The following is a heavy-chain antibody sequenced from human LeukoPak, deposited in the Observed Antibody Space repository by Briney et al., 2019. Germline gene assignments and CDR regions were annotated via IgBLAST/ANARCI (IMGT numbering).Heavy chain of an antibody. D-gene: IGHD3-22*01. CDR3: AKDRPNYHESNGHYYRRNGDS. V-gene: IGHV3-23*01. CDR1: GFTFHNYA. CDR2: ISSSGDIT. Sequence: SGGSLGLSCAASGFTFHNYAMSWVRQAPGKGLEWVSAISSSGDITFYADSVRGRFTISRDNSRYTLYLQMNSLRAEDAAMYYCAKDRPNYHESNGHYYRRNGDSWGQGTLVTVSS. J-gene: IGHJ5*01.